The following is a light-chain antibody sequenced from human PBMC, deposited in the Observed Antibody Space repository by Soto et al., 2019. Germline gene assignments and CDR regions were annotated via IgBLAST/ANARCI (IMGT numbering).Light chain of an antibody. J-gene: IGKJ1*01. CDR2: GAS. CDR1: QSVRRNC. Sequence: IVLTQSPGTLSVSPGERATLSCRASQSVRRNCLAWYQQKPGQAPRLLIYGASNRATGIPDRFSGGGSGTDFTLTITRLEPEDFAVYYCQQYGSSWTFGQGTKVEIK. CDR3: QQYGSSWT. V-gene: IGKV3-20*01.